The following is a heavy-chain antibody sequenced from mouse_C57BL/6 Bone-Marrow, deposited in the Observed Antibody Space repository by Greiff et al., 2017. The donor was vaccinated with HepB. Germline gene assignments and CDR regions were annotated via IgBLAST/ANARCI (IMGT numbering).Heavy chain of an antibody. CDR3: ARGYGYKFAY. J-gene: IGHJ3*01. D-gene: IGHD2-2*01. CDR2: ISNGGGST. CDR1: GFTFSDYY. V-gene: IGHV5-12*01. Sequence: EVQGVESGGGLVQPGGSLKLSCAASGFTFSDYYMYWVRQTPEKRLEWVAYISNGGGSTYYPDTVKGRFTISRDNAKNTLYLQMSRLKSEDTAMYYCARGYGYKFAYWGQGTLVTVSA.